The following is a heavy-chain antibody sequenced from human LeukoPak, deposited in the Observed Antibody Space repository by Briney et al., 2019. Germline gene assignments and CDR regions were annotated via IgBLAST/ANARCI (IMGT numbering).Heavy chain of an antibody. CDR3: ARGAFLTGSANCFDP. Sequence: ASVKVSCKASGYTFRSYGISWVRQAPGQGLEWMGWISAYNGNTNSAQKIQGRVTMTRDTSISTAYMELTRLISDDTSVYYCARGAFLTGSANCFDPWGQGTLVTVSS. D-gene: IGHD3-9*01. J-gene: IGHJ5*02. CDR1: GYTFRSYG. CDR2: ISAYNGNT. V-gene: IGHV1-18*01.